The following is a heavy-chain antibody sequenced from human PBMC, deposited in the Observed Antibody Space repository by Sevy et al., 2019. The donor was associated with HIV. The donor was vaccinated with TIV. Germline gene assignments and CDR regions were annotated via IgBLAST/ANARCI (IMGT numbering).Heavy chain of an antibody. CDR1: GFTFSSYR. CDR3: ASITFGGVDDYYGMDV. D-gene: IGHD3-16*01. Sequence: GGSLRLSCAASGFTFSSYRMNWVRQAPGKGLEWVSSISSSSSYIYYADSVKGRFTISSDNAKNSLYLQMNSLRAEDTAVYYCASITFGGVDDYYGMDVWGQGTTVTVSS. V-gene: IGHV3-21*01. J-gene: IGHJ6*02. CDR2: ISSSSSYI.